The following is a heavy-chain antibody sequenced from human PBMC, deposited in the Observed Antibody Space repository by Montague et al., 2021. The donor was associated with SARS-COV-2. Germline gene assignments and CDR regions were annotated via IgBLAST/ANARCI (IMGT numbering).Heavy chain of an antibody. Sequence: SETLSLTCAVHGGSLSGYYWNWIRQRPGKGLEWIGEINHGGSTNYNPSLKNRLTISADTSKNQFPLKLTSVAATDTAVYYCARLRDGVVPSPILGIGPYFTYYYMDVWGKGTTVTVS. J-gene: IGHJ6*03. V-gene: IGHV4-34*01. CDR2: INHGGST. CDR3: ARLRDGVVPSPILGIGPYFTYYYMDV. D-gene: IGHD2-15*01. CDR1: GGSLSGYY.